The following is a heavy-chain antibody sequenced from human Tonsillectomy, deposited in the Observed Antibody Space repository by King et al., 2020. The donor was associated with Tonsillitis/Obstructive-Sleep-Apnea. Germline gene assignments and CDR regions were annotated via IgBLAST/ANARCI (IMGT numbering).Heavy chain of an antibody. D-gene: IGHD2-21*02. V-gene: IGHV1-58*01. CDR2: IVVGSGNT. CDR1: GFTFTRSA. Sequence: QLVQSGPEVKKPGTSVKVSCKASGFTFTRSAVQWVRQARGQRLEWIAWIVVGSGNTNYAQKFQERVTITRDMSTSTAYMELSSLRSEDTAVYYCAAGSDFSGLDPWGQETLVTVSS. CDR3: AAGSDFSGLDP. J-gene: IGHJ5*02.